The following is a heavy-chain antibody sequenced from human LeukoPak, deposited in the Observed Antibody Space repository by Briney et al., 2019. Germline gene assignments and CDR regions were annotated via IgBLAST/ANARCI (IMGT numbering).Heavy chain of an antibody. D-gene: IGHD2-2*01. J-gene: IGHJ4*02. CDR3: ARESTLYYFDY. CDR1: GGTFSSYA. Sequence: ASVKVSCKASGGTFSSYAISWVRQAPGQGLEWMGGIIPIFGAPNYAQKFQGRVTITTDESASTAYMELSSLRSEDTAVYYCARESTLYYFDYWGQGTLVTVSS. V-gene: IGHV1-69*05. CDR2: IIPIFGAP.